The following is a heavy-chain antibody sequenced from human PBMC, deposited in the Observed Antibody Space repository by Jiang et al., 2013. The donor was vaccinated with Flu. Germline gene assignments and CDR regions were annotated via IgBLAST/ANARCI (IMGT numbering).Heavy chain of an antibody. D-gene: IGHD6-13*01. CDR2: IYYSGST. Sequence: WIRQPPGKGLEWIGYIYYSGSTNYNPSLKSRVTISVDTSKNQFSLKLSSVTAADTAVYYCASSSWGVYFDYWGQGTLVTVSS. V-gene: IGHV4-59*01. CDR3: ASSSWGVYFDY. J-gene: IGHJ4*02.